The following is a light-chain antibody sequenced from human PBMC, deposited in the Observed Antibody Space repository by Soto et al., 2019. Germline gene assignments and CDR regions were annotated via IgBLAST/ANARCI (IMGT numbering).Light chain of an antibody. Sequence: EIVMKQSPATLSVSPGERATLSCRASQSVSSNLAWYQQKPGQAPRLLIYGASTRATGIPARFSGSGSGTEFTLTISSLQSEDFAAYYCQQYNNWPPWTFGQGTKV. J-gene: IGKJ1*01. CDR1: QSVSSN. CDR2: GAS. CDR3: QQYNNWPPWT. V-gene: IGKV3-15*01.